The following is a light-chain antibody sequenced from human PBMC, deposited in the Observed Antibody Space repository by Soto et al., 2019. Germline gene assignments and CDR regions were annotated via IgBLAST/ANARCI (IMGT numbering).Light chain of an antibody. CDR1: QSLSSSY. Sequence: EIFLTQSPSTLSLSPVETVTLSCRANQSLSSSYLAWHQQKPGQAPRLLIYDASTRAAGIPARFSGSGSGTEFTLTISSLQSEDFAVYYCQQYNNWPPWTFGQGTRLEIK. CDR2: DAS. CDR3: QQYNNWPPWT. V-gene: IGKV3-15*01. J-gene: IGKJ5*01.